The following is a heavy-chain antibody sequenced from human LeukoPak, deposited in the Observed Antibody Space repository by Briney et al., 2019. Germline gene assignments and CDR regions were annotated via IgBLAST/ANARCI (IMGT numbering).Heavy chain of an antibody. J-gene: IGHJ3*02. CDR1: GYSFTSYW. CDR2: IYPGDSDT. V-gene: IGHV5-51*01. CDR3: ARHGAYYYGSGSAFDI. D-gene: IGHD3-10*01. Sequence: GESLKISCKGSGYSFTSYWIGWVRQMPGKGLEWMGIIYPGDSDTRYSPSFQGQVTISADKSINTAYLQWSSLKASDTAMYYCARHGAYYYGSGSAFDIWGQGTMVTVSS.